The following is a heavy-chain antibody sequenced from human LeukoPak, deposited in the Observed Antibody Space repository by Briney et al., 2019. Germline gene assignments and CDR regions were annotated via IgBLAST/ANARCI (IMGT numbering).Heavy chain of an antibody. CDR1: GGSISSYY. CDR3: ARVGSLSGIFDY. CDR2: IYYSGST. D-gene: IGHD6-25*01. V-gene: IGHV4-59*01. J-gene: IGHJ4*02. Sequence: PSETLSLTCTVSGGSISSYYWSWIRQPPGKGLEWIGYIYYSGSTNYNPSLKSRVTISVDTSKNQFSLKLSSVTAADTAVYYCARVGSLSGIFDYWGQGTLVTVSS.